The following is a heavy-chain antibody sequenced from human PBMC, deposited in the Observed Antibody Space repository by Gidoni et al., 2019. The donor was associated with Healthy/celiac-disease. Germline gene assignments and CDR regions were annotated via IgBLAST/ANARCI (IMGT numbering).Heavy chain of an antibody. CDR3: ARDLQYDTL. CDR1: GFTFSSYS. Sequence: EVQLVESGGGLVQPGGSLRLSCAASGFTFSSYSMNWVRQAPGKGLEWVSYISSSSSTIYYADSVKGRFTISRDNAKNSLYLQMNSLRAEDTAVYYCARDLQYDTLWGQGTLVTVSS. J-gene: IGHJ4*02. V-gene: IGHV3-48*01. CDR2: ISSSSSTI. D-gene: IGHD3-22*01.